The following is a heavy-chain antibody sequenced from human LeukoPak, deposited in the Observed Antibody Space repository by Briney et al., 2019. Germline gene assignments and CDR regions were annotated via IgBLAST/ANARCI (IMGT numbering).Heavy chain of an antibody. D-gene: IGHD6-13*01. Sequence: PSETLSLTCTVSGGSISSYYWSWIRQPAGKRLEWIGRIYSSGSTNYSPSLKSRVTLSVDTSRDQFSLRLSSVTAADTAVYYCARDGRGYSSSWYFDLWGQGTLVTVSS. J-gene: IGHJ4*02. CDR2: IYSSGST. V-gene: IGHV4-4*07. CDR1: GGSISSYY. CDR3: ARDGRGYSSSWYFDL.